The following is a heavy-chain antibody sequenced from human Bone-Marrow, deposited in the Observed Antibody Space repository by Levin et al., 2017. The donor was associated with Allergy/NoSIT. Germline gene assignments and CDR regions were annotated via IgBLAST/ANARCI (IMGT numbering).Heavy chain of an antibody. CDR3: ARWEGRRDLDY. V-gene: IGHV1-2*02. CDR2: MNPNSGGT. Sequence: GESLKISCKASGYTFSGYYMHWVRQAPGQGLEWMGWMNPNSGGTNYAQKFQGRVTMTRDTSISTAYMELSRLRSDDTAVYYCARWEGRRDLDYWGQGTLVTVSS. CDR1: GYTFSGYY. J-gene: IGHJ4*02. D-gene: IGHD1-26*01.